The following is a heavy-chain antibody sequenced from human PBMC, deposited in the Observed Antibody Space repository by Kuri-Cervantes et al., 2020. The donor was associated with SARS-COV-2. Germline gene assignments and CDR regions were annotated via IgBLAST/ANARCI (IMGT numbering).Heavy chain of an antibody. D-gene: IGHD2-21*01. J-gene: IGHJ4*02. CDR2: ISHDGKNK. V-gene: IGHV3-30*18. CDR1: GFNFSRAD. CDR3: AKDRVGVQDF. Sequence: GESLKTSCAASGFNFSRADMHVVRQAPGKGLEWVAVISHDGKNKKCIASGKGRFTISRDNSQNTLYLHMKSLRSEDTAMHYCAKDRVGVQDFWGQGTLVTVSS.